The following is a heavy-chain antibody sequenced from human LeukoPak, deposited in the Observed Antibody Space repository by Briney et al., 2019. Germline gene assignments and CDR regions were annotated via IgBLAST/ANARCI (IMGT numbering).Heavy chain of an antibody. CDR3: ATGRIAVADGLSYFDY. D-gene: IGHD6-19*01. V-gene: IGHV1-69*06. Sequence: SVTVSCTASGGTFSSYAISWVRQAPGQGLEWMGGIIPIFATANYAQKFQGRVTMTEDTSTDTAYMELSSLRSEDTAVYYCATGRIAVADGLSYFDYWGQGTLVTVSS. CDR2: IIPIFATA. J-gene: IGHJ4*02. CDR1: GGTFSSYA.